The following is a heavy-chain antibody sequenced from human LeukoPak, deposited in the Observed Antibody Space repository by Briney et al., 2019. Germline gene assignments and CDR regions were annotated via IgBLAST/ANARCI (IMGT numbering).Heavy chain of an antibody. D-gene: IGHD2-21*01. Sequence: GGSLRLSCEASGFTLSNRWMTWVRQAPGKGLEWVATITQGGSEKFYVDSVKGRFTISGDNAKNSLYLQMNSLRAEDTAVYYCARYSFDHWGQGTLVTVSS. CDR2: ITQGGSEK. CDR3: ARYSFDH. CDR1: GFTLSNRW. V-gene: IGHV3-7*01. J-gene: IGHJ4*02.